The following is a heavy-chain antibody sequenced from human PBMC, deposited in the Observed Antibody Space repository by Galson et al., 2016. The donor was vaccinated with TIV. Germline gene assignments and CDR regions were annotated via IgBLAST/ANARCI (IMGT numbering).Heavy chain of an antibody. CDR1: GYTFNIYT. V-gene: IGHV1-3*01. J-gene: IGHJ4*02. Sequence: SVKVSCKATGYTFNIYTLHWVRQAPGQRLEWMGRINAGNGNTKYSQKFQDRVTLTRDTSTSTVYMELSSLTSEDTAVYSRATPPYCCDDCYKYDSWGQGTLVTVSS. CDR2: INAGNGNT. D-gene: IGHD2-21*01. CDR3: ATPPYCCDDCYKYDS.